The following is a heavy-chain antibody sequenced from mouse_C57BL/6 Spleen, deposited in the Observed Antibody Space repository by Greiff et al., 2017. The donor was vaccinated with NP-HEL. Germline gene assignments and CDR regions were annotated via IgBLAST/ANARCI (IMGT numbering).Heavy chain of an antibody. CDR3: ARYDGYSLFAY. D-gene: IGHD2-3*01. Sequence: VQLKESGPELVKPGASVKMSCKASGYTFTDYNMHWVKQSHGKSLEWIGYINPNNGGTSYNQKFKGKATLTVNKSSSTAYMELRSLTSEDSAVYYCARYDGYSLFAYWGQGTLVTVSA. J-gene: IGHJ3*01. V-gene: IGHV1-22*01. CDR2: INPNNGGT. CDR1: GYTFTDYN.